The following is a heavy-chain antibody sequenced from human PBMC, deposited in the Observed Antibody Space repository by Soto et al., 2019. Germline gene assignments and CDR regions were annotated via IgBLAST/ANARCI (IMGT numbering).Heavy chain of an antibody. CDR1: GGSISSSSYY. D-gene: IGHD5-12*01. CDR3: ARPARQDTVAGDY. V-gene: IGHV4-39*01. J-gene: IGHJ4*02. CDR2: IYYSGIT. Sequence: KPSETLSLTCTVFGGSISSSSYYWGWIRQPPGKGLEWIAMIYYSGITHYNPSLKSRVTISIDTSKNQFSLKSNSVTAADTAMYYCARPARQDTVAGDYWGQGTLVTVSS.